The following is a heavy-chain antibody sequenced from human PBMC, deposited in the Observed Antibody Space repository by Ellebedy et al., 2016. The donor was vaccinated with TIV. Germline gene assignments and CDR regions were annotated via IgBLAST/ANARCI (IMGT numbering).Heavy chain of an antibody. CDR2: IKQDGSEK. D-gene: IGHD3-22*01. V-gene: IGHV3-7*03. Sequence: GESLKISXAASGFTFSSYWMSWVRQAPGKGLEWVANIKQDGSEKYYVDSVTGRFTISRDNAKNSLYLQMNSLRAEDTAVYYCARDGSEYYDSSGQEDYFDYWGQGTLVTVSS. CDR3: ARDGSEYYDSSGQEDYFDY. CDR1: GFTFSSYW. J-gene: IGHJ4*02.